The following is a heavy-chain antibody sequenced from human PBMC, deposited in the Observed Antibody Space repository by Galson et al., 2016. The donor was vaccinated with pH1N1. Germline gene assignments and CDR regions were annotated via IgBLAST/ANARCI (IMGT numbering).Heavy chain of an antibody. CDR2: IKPDESGK. D-gene: IGHD4-17*01. V-gene: IGHV3-7*03. CDR3: AREGGVNGDYVFSY. CDR1: GFTFSTYW. Sequence: SCAASGFTFSTYWKVWLRQAPGQGLKWVANIKPDESGKSYVDSFRGRFTLSKDHANNPLFLQVNRLRVADSGVYFCAREGGVNGDYVFSYWGQGSLVIVSS. J-gene: IGHJ4*02.